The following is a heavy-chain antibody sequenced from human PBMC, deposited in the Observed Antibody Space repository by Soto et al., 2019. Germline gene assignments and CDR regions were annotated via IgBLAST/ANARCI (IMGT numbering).Heavy chain of an antibody. V-gene: IGHV3-23*01. D-gene: IGHD4-4*01. J-gene: IGHJ4*02. CDR1: GFTFSSYA. CDR2: ISGRGGST. Sequence: EVQRLESGGGLVQPGGSLRLSCAASGFTFSSYAMSWVLQAPGKGLECVSAISGRGGSTYYADSVKGRFTISRDNSKNTLYLHMNTVSSADTAVHYCAKAPTVLVPPRLFDYRGQGTLDTVSS. CDR3: AKAPTVLVPPRLFDY.